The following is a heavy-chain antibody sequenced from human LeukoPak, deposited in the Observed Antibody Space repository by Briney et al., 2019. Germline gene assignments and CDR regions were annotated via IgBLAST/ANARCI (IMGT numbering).Heavy chain of an antibody. D-gene: IGHD6-19*01. CDR3: ARDKAVAGTRWFDP. Sequence: GGSLRLSCAASGFTSSSYGMHWVRQAPGKGLEWVAVIWYDGSNKYYADSVKGRFTISRDNSKNTLYLQMNSLRAEDTAVYYCARDKAVAGTRWFDPWGQGTLVTVSS. CDR2: IWYDGSNK. J-gene: IGHJ5*02. CDR1: GFTSSSYG. V-gene: IGHV3-33*01.